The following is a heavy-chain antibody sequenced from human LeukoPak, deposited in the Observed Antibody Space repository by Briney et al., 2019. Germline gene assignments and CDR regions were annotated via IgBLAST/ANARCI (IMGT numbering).Heavy chain of an antibody. CDR1: GGTFSSYA. Sequence: GSSVKVSSKASGGTFSSYAISWVRQAPGQGLEWMGGIIPIFGTANYAQKFQGRVTITADESTSTAYMELSSLRSEDTAVYYCARVAEIVGARYYFDYWGQGTLVTVSS. CDR2: IIPIFGTA. CDR3: ARVAEIVGARYYFDY. J-gene: IGHJ4*02. D-gene: IGHD1-26*01. V-gene: IGHV1-69*01.